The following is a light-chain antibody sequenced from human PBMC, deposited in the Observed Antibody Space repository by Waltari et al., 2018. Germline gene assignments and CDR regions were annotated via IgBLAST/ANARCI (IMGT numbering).Light chain of an antibody. V-gene: IGKV3-20*01. Sequence: EIVLTQSPGTLSLSPGERATLSCRASQSVSRSLAWYQQKPGQAPRPLIYGASSRATGVPDRFSGSGSGTDFSLTISRLEPEDFAVYYCQHYVRLPVSFGQGTKVEIK. CDR2: GAS. J-gene: IGKJ1*01. CDR3: QHYVRLPVS. CDR1: QSVSRS.